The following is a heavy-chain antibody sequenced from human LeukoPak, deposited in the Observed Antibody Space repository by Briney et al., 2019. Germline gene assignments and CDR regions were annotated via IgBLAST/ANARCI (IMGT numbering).Heavy chain of an antibody. V-gene: IGHV4-59*08. CDR1: GASISSYY. CDR2: IYYSGST. J-gene: IGHJ4*02. Sequence: KPSETLSLTCTVSGASISSYYWTCIRQSPGKELEWIGHIYYSGSTNYNPSLKSRVTISVDTSKNQLSLKLSSVTAADTAVYYCARMDCSSTSCYAQDLVGQLDYWGQGTLVTVSS. CDR3: ARMDCSSTSCYAQDLVGQLDY. D-gene: IGHD2-2*01.